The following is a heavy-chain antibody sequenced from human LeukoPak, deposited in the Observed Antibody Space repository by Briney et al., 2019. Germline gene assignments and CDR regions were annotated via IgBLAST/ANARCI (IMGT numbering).Heavy chain of an antibody. CDR3: ARGGSTSFGYFDY. CDR1: GYTLTELS. D-gene: IGHD2-2*01. V-gene: IGHV1-24*01. J-gene: IGHJ4*02. Sequence: GASVKVSCKVSGYTLTELSMHWVRQAPGKGLEWMGGFDPEDGETIYAQKFQGRVTMTTDTSTSTAYMELRSLRSDDTAVYYCARGGSTSFGYFDYWGQGTLVTVSS. CDR2: FDPEDGET.